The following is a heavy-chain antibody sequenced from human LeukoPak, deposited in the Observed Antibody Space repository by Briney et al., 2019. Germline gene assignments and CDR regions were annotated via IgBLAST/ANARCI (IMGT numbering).Heavy chain of an antibody. CDR1: GGSIGSFY. V-gene: IGHV4-59*01. Sequence: SQTLSLTCTVSGGSIGSFYWSWIRQPPGKGLEWIGYVFHTGSASYNPSLKSRVTISVDTSKNQYSLKLRYVTAADTAVYYCATSVAVAGEGLDSWGQGTLVTVSS. J-gene: IGHJ4*02. CDR3: ATSVAVAGEGLDS. CDR2: VFHTGSA. D-gene: IGHD6-19*01.